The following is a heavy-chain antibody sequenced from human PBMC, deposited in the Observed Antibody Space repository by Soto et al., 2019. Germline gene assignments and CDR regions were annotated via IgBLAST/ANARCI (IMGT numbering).Heavy chain of an antibody. J-gene: IGHJ3*02. CDR1: GFTLRDHY. D-gene: IGHD6-13*01. CDR3: ARGLRSSSWYDGFLI. V-gene: IGHV3-11*01. CDR2: ISGSGNTI. Sequence: LRLSCAAAGFTLRDHYMSWSRQAPGKWLQGDSSISGSGNTIYYANSVRGRFTISRDNAKNSLYLQMNSLTAEDTVVYYCARGLRSSSWYDGFLIWRQGTLVTV.